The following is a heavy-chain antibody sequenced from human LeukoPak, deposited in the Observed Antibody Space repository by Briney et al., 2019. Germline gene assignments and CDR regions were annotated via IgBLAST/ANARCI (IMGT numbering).Heavy chain of an antibody. CDR1: GYTFTDYY. CDR3: ARGPDFDWPDY. J-gene: IGHJ4*02. V-gene: IGHV1-2*02. CDR2: INPNSGGT. Sequence: GSSVKVSCKASGYTFTDYYMHWLRQAPGQGLEWMGWINPNSGGTNYAQTFQGRVTMTRDTSISTAYMELSRLRSDDTAVYYCARGPDFDWPDYWGQGTLVTVSS. D-gene: IGHD3-9*01.